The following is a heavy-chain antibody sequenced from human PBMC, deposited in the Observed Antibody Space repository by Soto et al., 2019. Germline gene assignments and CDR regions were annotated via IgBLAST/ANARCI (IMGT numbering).Heavy chain of an antibody. CDR1: GGSISSYY. CDR3: AREVDIVVVPAPIRGAIWFDT. Sequence: SETLSHTGIVSGGSISSYYWSWIRQPAGKGLEWIGRIYTSGSTNYNPSLKSRVTMSVDTSKNQFSLKLSSVTAADTAVYYCAREVDIVVVPAPIRGAIWFDTWGQGTLVTVSS. V-gene: IGHV4-4*07. J-gene: IGHJ5*02. CDR2: IYTSGST. D-gene: IGHD2-2*02.